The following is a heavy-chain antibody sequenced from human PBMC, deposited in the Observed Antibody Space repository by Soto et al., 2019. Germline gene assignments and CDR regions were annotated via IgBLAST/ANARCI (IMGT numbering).Heavy chain of an antibody. CDR2: TYYRSKWYN. V-gene: IGHV6-1*01. CDR3: ARERIAARRPTIYYYYYGMDV. Sequence: PSQTLSLTCAISGDSVSSNSAAWNWIRQSPSRGLEWLGRTYYRSKWYNDYAVSVKSRITINPDTSKNQFSLQLNSVTPEDTAVYYCARERIAARRPTIYYYYYGMDVWGQGTTVTVSS. J-gene: IGHJ6*02. D-gene: IGHD6-6*01. CDR1: GDSVSSNSAA.